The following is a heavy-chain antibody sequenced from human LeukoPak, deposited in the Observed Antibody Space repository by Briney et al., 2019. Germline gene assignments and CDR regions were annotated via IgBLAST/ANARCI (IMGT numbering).Heavy chain of an antibody. CDR1: GFTFSSYS. CDR2: VTGSGGST. J-gene: IGHJ4*02. Sequence: PGGSLRPSCAASGFTFSSYSMNWVRQAPGKGLEWVSAVTGSGGSTYYADSVKGRFTISRDNSKNTLYLQMNSLRAEDTAVYYCAGDLISGSGSLGYWGQGTLVTVSS. D-gene: IGHD3-10*01. CDR3: AGDLISGSGSLGY. V-gene: IGHV3-23*01.